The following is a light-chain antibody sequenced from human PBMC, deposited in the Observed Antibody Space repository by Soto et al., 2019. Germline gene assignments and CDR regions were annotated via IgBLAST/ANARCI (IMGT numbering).Light chain of an antibody. CDR3: QQYNNWPPWT. CDR1: QSVSSN. CDR2: GAS. Sequence: EIVMTQSPATLSVSPGERASLSCRASQSVSSNLAWYQYTPGQAPRLLIYGASTRATGIPARFSGSGSGTEFTINISSLQSEDFAVYYCQQYNNWPPWTFGQGTKVEIK. V-gene: IGKV3-15*01. J-gene: IGKJ1*01.